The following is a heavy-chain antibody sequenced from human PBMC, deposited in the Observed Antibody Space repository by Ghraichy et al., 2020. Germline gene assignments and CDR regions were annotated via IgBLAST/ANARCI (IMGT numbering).Heavy chain of an antibody. CDR1: GGSISSSSHH. V-gene: IGHV4-39*02. J-gene: IGHJ4*02. D-gene: IGHD6-19*01. CDR3: ARDSSRSIDY. CDR2: IYYSGTT. Sequence: GSLRLSCSVSGGSISSSSHHWGWIRQPPGKGLEWIGSIYYSGTTHYSPSLESRVTISVDTSKNQFSLKVSSVTAADTAVYYCARDSSRSIDYWGQGTLVTVSS.